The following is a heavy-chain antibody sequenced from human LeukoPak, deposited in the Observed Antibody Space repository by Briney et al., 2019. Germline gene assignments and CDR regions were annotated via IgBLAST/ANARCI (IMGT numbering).Heavy chain of an antibody. CDR1: GITFSSYG. CDR2: IWYDGSNK. Sequence: GGSLRLSCAASGITFSSYGMHWVRQAPGKGLEWVAVIWYDGSNKYYADSVKGRFTISRDNSKNTLYLQMNSLRAEDTAVYYCARQGGYSSTNDYWGQGTLVTVSS. V-gene: IGHV3-33*01. J-gene: IGHJ4*02. CDR3: ARQGGYSSTNDY. D-gene: IGHD6-13*01.